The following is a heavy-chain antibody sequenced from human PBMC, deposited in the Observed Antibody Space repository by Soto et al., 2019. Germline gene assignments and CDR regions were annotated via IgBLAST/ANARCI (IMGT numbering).Heavy chain of an antibody. CDR1: GGTFSRHS. CDR3: GRVGPLYDNKNYYSPF. V-gene: IGHV1-69*01. J-gene: IGHJ4*02. CDR2: IIPMFGKA. D-gene: IGHD3-22*01. Sequence: QVQLVQSGAEVKKPGSSVKVSCKASGGTFSRHSISWVRQAPGQGLEWMGGIIPMFGKANYAEKFQGRVTITADESTSKLYWELSGLRSEDTAVYYWGRVGPLYDNKNYYSPFGGRGPLVTVSS.